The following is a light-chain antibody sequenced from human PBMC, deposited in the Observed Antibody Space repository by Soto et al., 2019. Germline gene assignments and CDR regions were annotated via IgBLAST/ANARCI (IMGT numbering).Light chain of an antibody. CDR1: QSVSSNY. Sequence: EIVLTQSPGTLSLSPGERATLSCKSSQSVSSNYLAWYQQKPDQAPRLVIYDVSGRATGIPDRFSGSGSVTDFTLTISRLEPEDIAVYYGQQYGSSPTLGPGTKVEIK. J-gene: IGKJ1*01. CDR2: DVS. V-gene: IGKV3-20*01. CDR3: QQYGSSPT.